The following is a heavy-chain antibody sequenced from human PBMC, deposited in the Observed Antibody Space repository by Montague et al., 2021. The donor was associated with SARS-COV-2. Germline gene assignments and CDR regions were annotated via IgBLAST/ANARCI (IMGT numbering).Heavy chain of an antibody. CDR1: GFSLSTSGAA. CDR3: AHRGGSSWTKPYFDY. V-gene: IGHV2-5*02. J-gene: IGHJ4*02. Sequence: PGLVKPTHTLPLPCPFSGFSLSTSGAAVGWIRQPPGKALEWLALIYWDDDKRYSPSLKSRLTITKDTSKNQVVLTMTNMDPVDTATYYCAHRGGSSWTKPYFDYWGQGTLVTVSS. D-gene: IGHD6-13*01. CDR2: IYWDDDK.